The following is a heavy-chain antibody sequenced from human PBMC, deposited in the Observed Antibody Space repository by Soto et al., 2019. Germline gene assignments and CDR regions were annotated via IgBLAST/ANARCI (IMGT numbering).Heavy chain of an antibody. D-gene: IGHD2-2*01. J-gene: IGHJ4*02. Sequence: SETLSLTCAVSGGSISSGGYSWSWIRQPPGKGLEWIGYIYHSGSTYYNPSLKSRVTISVDRSKNQFSLKLSSVTAADTAVYYCARDYASRIGGHGNSFDYWCQGPLVTVSS. V-gene: IGHV4-30-2*01. CDR1: GGSISSGGYS. CDR2: IYHSGST. CDR3: ARDYASRIGGHGNSFDY.